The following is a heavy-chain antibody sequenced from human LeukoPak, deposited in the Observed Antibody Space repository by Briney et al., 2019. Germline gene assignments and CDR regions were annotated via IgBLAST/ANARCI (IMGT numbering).Heavy chain of an antibody. Sequence: SETLSLTCTVSGGSISSYYWSWIRQPPGKGLEWIGYIYYTGKTYYNPSLEGRVTILVDTSRNHFSVKLSSVTAADTAVYYCARSQNYYGSGDYWSQGTLVTVSS. V-gene: IGHV4-59*01. D-gene: IGHD3-10*01. CDR1: GGSISSYY. J-gene: IGHJ4*02. CDR2: IYYTGKT. CDR3: ARSQNYYGSGDY.